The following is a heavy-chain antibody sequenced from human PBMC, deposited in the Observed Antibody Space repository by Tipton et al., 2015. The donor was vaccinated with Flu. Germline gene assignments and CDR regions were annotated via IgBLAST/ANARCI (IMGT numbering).Heavy chain of an antibody. V-gene: IGHV3-30-3*01. J-gene: IGHJ5*02. CDR3: ARRDYSNYVSEPKSWFDP. CDR1: GFSFRNHA. CDR2: ISYDGSTK. Sequence: SLRLSCAASGFSFRNHAMHWVRQAPGKGLECVAVISYDGSTKFYADSVKGRFTISRDNSRDTLYLQMDSLGSEDTAVYYCARRDYSNYVSEPKSWFDPWGQGTLVTVSS. D-gene: IGHD4-11*01.